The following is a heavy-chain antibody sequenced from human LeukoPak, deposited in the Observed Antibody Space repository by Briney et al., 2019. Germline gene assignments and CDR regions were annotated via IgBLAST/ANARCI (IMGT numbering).Heavy chain of an antibody. CDR1: GGTFSSYT. CDR2: IIPILGIA. Sequence: SVKVSCKASGGTFSSYTISWVRQAPGQGLEWMGRIIPILGIANYAQKLQGRVTITADKSTSTAYMELSSLRSEDTAVYYCARGYCSGGSCYYFDYWGQGTLVTVSS. D-gene: IGHD2-15*01. CDR3: ARGYCSGGSCYYFDY. V-gene: IGHV1-69*02. J-gene: IGHJ4*02.